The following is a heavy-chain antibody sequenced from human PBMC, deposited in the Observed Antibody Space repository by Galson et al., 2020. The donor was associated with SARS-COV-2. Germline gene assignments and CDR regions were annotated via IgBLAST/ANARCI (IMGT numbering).Heavy chain of an antibody. Sequence: SETLSLTCTVSGGSISSSNYSWAWIRQPPGKGLEWIGSIYYTGSTYYNPSLKSRITISVDTPKNQFSLKLTSVTAADTAVYYCAREHAVVVAATLDYNGMDVWGQGTTVTVSS. CDR1: GGSISSSNYS. CDR3: AREHAVVVAATLDYNGMDV. V-gene: IGHV4-39*07. D-gene: IGHD2-15*01. J-gene: IGHJ6*02. CDR2: IYYTGST.